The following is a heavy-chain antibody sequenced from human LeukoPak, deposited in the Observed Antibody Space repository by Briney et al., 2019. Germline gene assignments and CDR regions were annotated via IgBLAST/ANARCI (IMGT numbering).Heavy chain of an antibody. CDR3: APYGGLDY. CDR1: GFTFSSYG. D-gene: IGHD3-10*01. V-gene: IGHV3-30*03. J-gene: IGHJ4*02. CDR2: ISYDGSNK. Sequence: PGGSLRLSCAASGFTFSSYGMHWVRQAPGKGLEWVAVISYDGSNKYYADSVKGRFTISRDNSKNTLYLQMNSLRAEDTAVYYWAPYGGLDYWGQGTLVTVSS.